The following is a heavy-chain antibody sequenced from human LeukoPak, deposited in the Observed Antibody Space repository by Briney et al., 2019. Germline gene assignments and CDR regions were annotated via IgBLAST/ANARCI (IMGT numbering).Heavy chain of an antibody. J-gene: IGHJ4*02. CDR2: IYYSGST. CDR3: VWSFIGYDFWSGYYSFDY. V-gene: IGHV4-39*01. Sequence: SETLSLTCTVSGGSLSSSSYYWGWIRQPPGKGLEWIGSIYYSGSTYYNPSLKSRVTISVDTSKNQFSLKLSSVTAADTAVYYCVWSFIGYDFWSGYYSFDYWGQGTLVTVSS. CDR1: GGSLSSSSYY. D-gene: IGHD3-3*01.